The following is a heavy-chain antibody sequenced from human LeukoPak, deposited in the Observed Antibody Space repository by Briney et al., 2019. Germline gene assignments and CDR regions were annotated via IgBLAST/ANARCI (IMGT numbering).Heavy chain of an antibody. CDR2: ISYDGSNK. CDR3: VRERGVAKGDY. V-gene: IGHV3-30*04. CDR1: GFTFSSYA. Sequence: GGSLRLSCAASGFTFSSYAMHWVRQAPGKGLEWVAVISYDGSNKYYADSVKGRFTISRDNSKNTLYLQMNSLRAEDTAVYYCVRERGVAKGDYWGQGTLVTVSS. D-gene: IGHD3-10*01. J-gene: IGHJ4*02.